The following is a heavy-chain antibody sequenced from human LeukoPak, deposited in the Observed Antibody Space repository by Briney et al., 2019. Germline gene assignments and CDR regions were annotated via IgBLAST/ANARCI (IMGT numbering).Heavy chain of an antibody. D-gene: IGHD3-22*01. V-gene: IGHV4-59*01. CDR1: GVSFSSYY. CDR3: ARVNYDTSGYFDY. Sequence: SETLSLTCAVSGVSFSSYYWTWIRQPPGKGLEWIGYIYYSGSTNKNPSLNSRVTMSIDTSKKQFSLKLSSVTAADTAVYYCARVNYDTSGYFDYWGQGTLVTVSS. J-gene: IGHJ4*02. CDR2: IYYSGST.